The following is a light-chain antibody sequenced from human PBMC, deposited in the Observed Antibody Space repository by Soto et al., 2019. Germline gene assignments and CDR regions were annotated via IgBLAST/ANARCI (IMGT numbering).Light chain of an antibody. CDR3: SSYAGSNHLV. CDR2: EVS. J-gene: IGLJ3*02. Sequence: QSVLTQPPSASGSPGQSVTISCTGTSSDVGGYKYVSWYQQHPGKAPKLMIYEVSQRPSGVPDRFSGSKSGNTASLTVSGLQAEDEAHYYCSSYAGSNHLVFGGGTQLTVL. V-gene: IGLV2-8*01. CDR1: SSDVGGYKY.